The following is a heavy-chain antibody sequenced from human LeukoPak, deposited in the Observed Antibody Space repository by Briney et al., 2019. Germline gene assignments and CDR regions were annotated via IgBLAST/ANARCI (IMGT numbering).Heavy chain of an antibody. CDR1: GGSISSSSYY. D-gene: IGHD6-19*01. Sequence: SETLSLTCTVSGGSISSSSYYWGWIRQPPGKGLEWIGSTYYSGSTNYNPSLKSRVTISVDTSKNQFSLKLSSVTAADTAVYYCARYSSGWSPKFDYWGQGTLVTVSS. J-gene: IGHJ4*02. V-gene: IGHV4-39*07. CDR3: ARYSSGWSPKFDY. CDR2: TYYSGST.